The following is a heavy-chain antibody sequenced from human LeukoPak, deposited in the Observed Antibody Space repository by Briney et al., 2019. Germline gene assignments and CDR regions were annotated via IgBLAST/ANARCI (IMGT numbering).Heavy chain of an antibody. CDR3: TRGAGWLIDY. D-gene: IGHD3-16*01. J-gene: IGHJ4*02. CDR1: DDSISDYY. Sequence: SETLSLTCTVSDDSISDYYRGWIRQPPGKGLEWIGYFHNSGTSTYNPSLKSRVIISADTSKNQFSLKLNSLTTADTAVYYCTRGAGWLIDYWGQGILVTVSS. CDR2: FHNSGTS. V-gene: IGHV4-59*01.